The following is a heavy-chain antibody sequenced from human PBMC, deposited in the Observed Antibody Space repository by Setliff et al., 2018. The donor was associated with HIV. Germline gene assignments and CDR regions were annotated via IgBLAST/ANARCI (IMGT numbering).Heavy chain of an antibody. D-gene: IGHD3-22*01. CDR1: GGSISSYY. CDR3: ARDPVITMMVGPKFYFDY. CDR2: IFSSGST. Sequence: PSETLSLTCTVSGGSISSYYWSWIRQPAGKGLEWIGRIFSSGSTSYNSSLKSRVTMSVDTSKNQFSLRLTSVTAADTAVYYCARDPVITMMVGPKFYFDYWGQGILVTVS. V-gene: IGHV4-4*07. J-gene: IGHJ4*02.